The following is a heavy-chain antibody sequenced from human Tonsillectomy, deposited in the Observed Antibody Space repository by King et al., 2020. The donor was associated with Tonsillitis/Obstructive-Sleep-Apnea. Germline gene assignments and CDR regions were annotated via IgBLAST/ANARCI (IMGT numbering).Heavy chain of an antibody. V-gene: IGHV3-23*04. J-gene: IGHJ2*01. CDR2: IGGRGVTT. CDR3: AKRVLGLNWYFDL. CDR1: GFTFSTYA. Sequence: VQLVESGGGLVQPGGSLRLSCAASGFTFSTYAMSWVRQAPGKGLEWVSAIGGRGVTTYYADSVKGRFTMSSDNSKNPLYLQMNSLRAEDTAVYYCAKRVLGLNWYFDLWGRGTLVTVSS. D-gene: IGHD7-27*01.